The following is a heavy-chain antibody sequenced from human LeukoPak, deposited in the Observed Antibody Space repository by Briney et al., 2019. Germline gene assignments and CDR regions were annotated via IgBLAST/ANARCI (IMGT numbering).Heavy chain of an antibody. D-gene: IGHD3-22*01. J-gene: IGHJ4*02. Sequence: SETLSLTCTVSGGSISSYYWSWIRQPPGKGLEWIGYIHYSGSTNYNPSLKSRVIISVDTSKNQFSLKLSSVTAADTAVYYCASTDYYDFYFDYWGQGTLVTVSS. CDR3: ASTDYYDFYFDY. CDR1: GGSISSYY. CDR2: IHYSGST. V-gene: IGHV4-59*01.